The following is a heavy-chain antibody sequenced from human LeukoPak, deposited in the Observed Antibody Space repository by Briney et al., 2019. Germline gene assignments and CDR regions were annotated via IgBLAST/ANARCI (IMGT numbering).Heavy chain of an antibody. D-gene: IGHD3-22*01. V-gene: IGHV4-59*01. CDR2: IYYSGST. CDR1: GGSISSYY. CDR3: ARAKSYYDSSGYYYEPFDY. J-gene: IGHJ4*02. Sequence: PSETLSLTCTVSGGSISSYYWSWIRQPPGKGLEWIGYIYYSGSTNYNPSLKSRVTILVDTSKKQFSLKLSSVTAADTAVYYCARAKSYYDSSGYYYEPFDYWGQGTLVTVSS.